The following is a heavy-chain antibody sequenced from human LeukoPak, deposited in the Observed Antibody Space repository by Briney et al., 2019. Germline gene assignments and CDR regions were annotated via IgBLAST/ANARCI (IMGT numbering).Heavy chain of an antibody. CDR3: SGWYNLFDY. D-gene: IGHD6-19*01. CDR2: FDPEDGET. J-gene: IGHJ4*02. V-gene: IGHV1-24*01. Sequence: ASVKVSCKASGGTFSSYAISWVRQAPGQGLEWMGGFDPEDGETIYAQKFQGRVTMTEDTSTDTAYMELSSLRSEDTAVYYCSGWYNLFDYWGQGTLVTVSS. CDR1: GGTFSSYA.